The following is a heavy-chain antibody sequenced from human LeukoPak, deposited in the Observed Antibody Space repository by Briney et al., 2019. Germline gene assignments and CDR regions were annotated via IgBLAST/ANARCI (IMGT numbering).Heavy chain of an antibody. V-gene: IGHV4-34*01. CDR2: INHSGST. Sequence: SETLSLTCAVYGGSFSGYYWSWIRQPPGKGLEWIGEINHSGSTNYNPSLKSRVTISVDTSKNQLSLKLSSVTAADTAVYYCARGRGKAPPRFYCSSTSCYSGWFDPWGQGTLVTVSS. J-gene: IGHJ5*02. D-gene: IGHD2-2*01. CDR3: ARGRGKAPPRFYCSSTSCYSGWFDP. CDR1: GGSFSGYY.